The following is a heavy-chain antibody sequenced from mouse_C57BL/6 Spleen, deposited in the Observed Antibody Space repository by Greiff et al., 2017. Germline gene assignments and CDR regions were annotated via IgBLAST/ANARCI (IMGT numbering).Heavy chain of an antibody. Sequence: EVMLVASGGGLVQPGGSLSLSCAASGFTFTDYYMSWVRQPPGKALEWLGFIRNKANGYTTEYSASVKGRFTISRDNSQSILYLQMNALRAEDSATYYCARYSYYAMDYWGQGTSVTVSS. CDR1: GFTFTDYY. CDR3: ARYSYYAMDY. J-gene: IGHJ4*01. V-gene: IGHV7-3*01. CDR2: IRNKANGYTT.